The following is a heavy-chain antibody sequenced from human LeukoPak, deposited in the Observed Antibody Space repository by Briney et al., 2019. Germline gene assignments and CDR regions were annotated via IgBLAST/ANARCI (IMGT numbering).Heavy chain of an antibody. Sequence: GGSLRLSCAASGFTFTAYAMSWFRQTPEEGREWVANIHDDGIVTHYVDSVKGRFTISTDNPRNSVHLQLNSLRVEDTALYYCARGRGWVDHWGQGTLVTVSS. J-gene: IGHJ4*02. D-gene: IGHD3-16*01. CDR3: ARGRGWVDH. V-gene: IGHV3-7*01. CDR2: IHDDGIVT. CDR1: GFTFTAYA.